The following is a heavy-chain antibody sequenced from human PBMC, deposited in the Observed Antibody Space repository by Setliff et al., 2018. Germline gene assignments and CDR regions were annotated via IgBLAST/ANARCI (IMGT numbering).Heavy chain of an antibody. D-gene: IGHD6-19*01. CDR1: GYTFAAYG. J-gene: IGHJ6*03. Sequence: ASVKVSCKTSGYTFAAYGITWVRQAPGQGLEWMGWISGHYNKTKYAQKVQGRVTMTTDKSTSTAYMELKSLKSDDTAMYFCARGVAGASPNYYYMDAWGRGTTVTVSS. CDR3: ARGVAGASPNYYYMDA. CDR2: ISGHYNKT. V-gene: IGHV1-18*01.